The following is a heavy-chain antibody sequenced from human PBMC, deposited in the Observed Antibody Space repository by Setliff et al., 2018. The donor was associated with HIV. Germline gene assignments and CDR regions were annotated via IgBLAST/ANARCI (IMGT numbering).Heavy chain of an antibody. CDR3: ARFEVTPVTTRDS. CDR1: GYSISSGYY. D-gene: IGHD4-17*01. CDR2: IYHSGST. V-gene: IGHV4-38-2*02. J-gene: IGHJ4*02. Sequence: SETLSLTCTVSGYSISSGYYWGWIRQPPGKGLEWIGSIYHSGSTYYNPSFKSRVTISLDTSKNQFSLNLTSVTAADSAVYYCARFEVTPVTTRDSWGQGTLVTVSS.